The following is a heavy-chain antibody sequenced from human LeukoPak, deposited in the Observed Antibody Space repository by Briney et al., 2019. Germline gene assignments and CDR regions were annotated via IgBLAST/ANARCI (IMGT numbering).Heavy chain of an antibody. CDR2: INPNSGGT. J-gene: IGHJ4*02. V-gene: IGHV1-2*02. CDR3: ARLGPSSSSWREVDY. CDR1: GYTFTGYY. D-gene: IGHD6-13*01. Sequence: ASVKVSCKASGYTFTGYYMHWVRQAPGQGLEWMGWINPNSGGTNYAQKFQGRVTMTRDTSISTAYVELSRLRSDDTAVYYCARLGPSSSSWREVDYWGQGTLVTVSS.